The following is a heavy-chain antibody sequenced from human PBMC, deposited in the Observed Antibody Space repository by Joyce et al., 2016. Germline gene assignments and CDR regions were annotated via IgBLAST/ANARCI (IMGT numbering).Heavy chain of an antibody. J-gene: IGHJ4*02. V-gene: IGHV1-3*04. CDR2: INTGNGNT. CDR3: ARRYDGSAYGLLDY. CDR1: GYTFDSYP. Sequence: QVQFVQSGTEVQKPGASVKISCRASGYTFDSYPIHWLRQAPGQRLEWMGWINTGNGNTKYSQKFQRKFTITRDTSARTTYMELSSLTSEDTAFYYCARRYDGSAYGLLDYWGQGTLVIVSS. D-gene: IGHD3-16*01.